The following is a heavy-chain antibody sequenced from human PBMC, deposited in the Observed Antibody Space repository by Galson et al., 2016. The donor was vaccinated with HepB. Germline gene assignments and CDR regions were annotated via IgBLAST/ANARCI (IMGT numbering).Heavy chain of an antibody. V-gene: IGHV3-23*01. D-gene: IGHD1-26*01. CDR3: VQGSTAPAV. CDR2: ISGWGGSS. Sequence: SLRLSCAASGFTFSSFTMSWVRQAPGKGLEWVSDISGWGGSSSYADSVKGRFTISRDNSKNTLSLQMNSLRVDDTAVYYCVQGSTAPAVWGKGTTVTVSS. CDR1: GFTFSSFT. J-gene: IGHJ6*04.